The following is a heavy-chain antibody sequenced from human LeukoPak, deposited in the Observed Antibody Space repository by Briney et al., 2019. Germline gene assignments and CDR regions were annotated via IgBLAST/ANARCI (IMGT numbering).Heavy chain of an antibody. CDR2: IDTSGST. CDR1: GGSSSSYY. CDR3: ARVGSLSRGRNWFDP. Sequence: PSETLSLTCTVSGGSSSSYYWSWIRQPAGKGLEWIGRIDTSGSTNYNPPLKSRVTMSVDRSKNQFSLKLSSVPAADTAVYYCARVGSLSRGRNWFDPWGQGTLVTVSS. D-gene: IGHD2-15*01. V-gene: IGHV4-4*07. J-gene: IGHJ5*02.